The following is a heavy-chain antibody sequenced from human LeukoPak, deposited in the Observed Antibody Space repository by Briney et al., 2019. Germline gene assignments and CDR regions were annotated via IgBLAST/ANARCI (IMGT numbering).Heavy chain of an antibody. J-gene: IGHJ4*02. CDR3: ARSQYCSGGSCYRLGDY. Sequence: GRSLRLSCAASGFTFSTYAMHWVRQAPGKGLEWVAVIWHDGSNKYYADSVKGRFTISRDNSKNTLYLQMDGLRAEDTAVYYCARSQYCSGGSCYRLGDYWGQGTLVTVSS. CDR2: IWHDGSNK. V-gene: IGHV3-33*01. CDR1: GFTFSTYA. D-gene: IGHD2-15*01.